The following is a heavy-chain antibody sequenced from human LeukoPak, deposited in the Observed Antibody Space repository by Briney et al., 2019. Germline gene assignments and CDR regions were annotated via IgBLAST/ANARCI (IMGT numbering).Heavy chain of an antibody. CDR2: IYYSGST. Sequence: PLEILSLTCTVSGGSISSYYWSWIRQHPGKGLEWIGYIYYSGSTYYNPSLKSRVTISVDTSKNQLSLKLSSVTAADTAVYYCARGSSGWYNYWGQGTLVTVSS. V-gene: IGHV4-59*06. CDR1: GGSISSYY. J-gene: IGHJ4*02. CDR3: ARGSSGWYNY. D-gene: IGHD6-19*01.